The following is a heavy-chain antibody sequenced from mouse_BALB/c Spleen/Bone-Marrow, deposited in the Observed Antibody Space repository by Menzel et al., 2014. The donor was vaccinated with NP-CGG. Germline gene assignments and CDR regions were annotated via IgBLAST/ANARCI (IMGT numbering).Heavy chain of an antibody. Sequence: EVKLQESGGGLVQPKGSLKLSCAASGFTFNTYAMNWVRQSPGKGLEWVARIRSESNNYATYYADSVKDRFTISRDDSQSMLYLQMNNLKTEDTAMYYCVRLEAYWGQGTLVTVSA. CDR1: GFTFNTYA. D-gene: IGHD4-1*01. CDR2: IRSESNNYAT. CDR3: VRLEAY. V-gene: IGHV10-1*02. J-gene: IGHJ3*01.